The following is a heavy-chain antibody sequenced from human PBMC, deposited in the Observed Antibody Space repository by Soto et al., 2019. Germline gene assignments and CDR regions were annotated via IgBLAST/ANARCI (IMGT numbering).Heavy chain of an antibody. V-gene: IGHV3-30*18. J-gene: IGHJ4*02. D-gene: IGHD6-19*01. CDR2: ISYDGSNK. CDR3: AKVVWSGWSAGGDY. Sequence: QVQLVESGGGVVQPGRSLRLSCAASGFTFSSYGMHWVRQAPGKGLEWVAVISYDGSNKYYADSVKGRFTISRDNSKNTLYRQMNSLRAEDTAVYYCAKVVWSGWSAGGDYWGQGTLVTVSS. CDR1: GFTFSSYG.